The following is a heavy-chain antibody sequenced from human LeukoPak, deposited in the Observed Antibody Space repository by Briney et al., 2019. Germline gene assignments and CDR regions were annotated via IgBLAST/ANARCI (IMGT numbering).Heavy chain of an antibody. D-gene: IGHD3-3*01. Sequence: GGSLRLSCAASGFTFSNYAMSWVRQAPGKGLEWVSAISGSGFSTHYADSVKGRFAISRDESKNTLYLQMNGLRVEDTAVYYCAKHRSITIFGVVPAAFDYWGQGTLVTVSS. J-gene: IGHJ4*02. CDR3: AKHRSITIFGVVPAAFDY. CDR2: ISGSGFST. V-gene: IGHV3-23*01. CDR1: GFTFSNYA.